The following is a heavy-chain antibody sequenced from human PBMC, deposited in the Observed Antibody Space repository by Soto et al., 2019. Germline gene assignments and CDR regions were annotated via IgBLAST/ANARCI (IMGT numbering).Heavy chain of an antibody. J-gene: IGHJ1*01. CDR1: GFTDSSNY. CDR3: ARDRVESGYPEYFQH. D-gene: IGHD3-22*01. CDR2: IYSGGST. Sequence: EVQLVESGGGLIQPGGSLRLSCAASGFTDSSNYMSWVLQAPGKGLEWVSVIYSGGSTYYADSVKGRFTISRDNSKNTLYLQMNSLRAEDTAVYYCARDRVESGYPEYFQHWGQGTLVTVSS. V-gene: IGHV3-53*01.